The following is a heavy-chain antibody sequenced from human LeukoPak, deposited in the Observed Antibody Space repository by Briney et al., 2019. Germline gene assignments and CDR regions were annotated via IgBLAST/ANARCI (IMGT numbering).Heavy chain of an antibody. CDR2: ISGSGAMT. D-gene: IGHD3-10*01. Sequence: PGGSLRLSCAASGFTLSNHAMIWVRQAPGKGLEWVSSISGSGAMTYYADSVKGRFTISRDNAMDTLYLQMNSLRADDKAVYYCVKDRVDGSGSQFDSWGQGSLVIVSS. CDR1: GFTLSNHA. V-gene: IGHV3-23*01. CDR3: VKDRVDGSGSQFDS. J-gene: IGHJ4*02.